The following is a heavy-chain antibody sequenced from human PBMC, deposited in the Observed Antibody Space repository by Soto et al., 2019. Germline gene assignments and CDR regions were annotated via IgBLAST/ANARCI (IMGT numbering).Heavy chain of an antibody. J-gene: IGHJ5*02. CDR2: VYYSGRT. CDR3: ARKQMEFSNWFDA. V-gene: IGHV4-39*01. CDR1: GASVSSDTHY. Sequence: PSETLSLTCTVSGASVSSDTHYWAWFRQPLGKGLEWIGCVYYSGRTYYNPSLKSRVSISIDTSKNQFSVKLTSMTAADTAIYFCARKQMEFSNWFDAWGQGTLVTVSS. D-gene: IGHD1-1*01.